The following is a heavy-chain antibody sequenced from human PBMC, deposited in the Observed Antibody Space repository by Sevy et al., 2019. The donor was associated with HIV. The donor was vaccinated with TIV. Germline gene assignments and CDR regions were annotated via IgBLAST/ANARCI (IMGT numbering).Heavy chain of an antibody. CDR3: ARAPEENYDYITGSFDY. J-gene: IGHJ4*02. D-gene: IGHD3-16*01. CDR2: ISISSNHI. Sequence: GGSLRLSCAASGFTFSSYSMNWVRQAPGMGLEWVPSISISSNHIYYADSVKGRFTISRDNAKNSLYLQMNSLRAEDTAVYYCARAPEENYDYITGSFDYWGQGTLVTVSS. V-gene: IGHV3-21*01. CDR1: GFTFSSYS.